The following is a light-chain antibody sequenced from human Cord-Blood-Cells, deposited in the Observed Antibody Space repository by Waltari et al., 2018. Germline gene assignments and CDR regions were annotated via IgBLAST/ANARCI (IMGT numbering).Light chain of an antibody. CDR2: EVS. J-gene: IGLJ1*01. CDR3: SSYAGSNNV. V-gene: IGLV2-8*01. Sequence: QSALTQPPSASGSPGQSVPIPCTRTSSDVGGSNYVPWYQQHPGKAPKLMIYEVSKRPSGVPDRFSGSKSGNTASLTVSGLQAEDEADYYCSSYAGSNNVFGTGTKVTVL. CDR1: SSDVGGSNY.